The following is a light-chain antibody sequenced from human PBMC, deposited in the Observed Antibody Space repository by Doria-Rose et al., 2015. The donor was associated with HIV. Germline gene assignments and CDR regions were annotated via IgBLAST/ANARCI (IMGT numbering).Light chain of an antibody. CDR1: QGISSY. V-gene: IGKV1-8*01. Sequence: ITCRASQGISSYLAWYQQKPGKAPNLLIYAASTLQSGVPSRFGGNGSGTDFTLTISCLQSEDFATYYCQQYYSYPRAFGQGTRLEIK. CDR2: AAS. CDR3: QQYYSYPRA. J-gene: IGKJ5*01.